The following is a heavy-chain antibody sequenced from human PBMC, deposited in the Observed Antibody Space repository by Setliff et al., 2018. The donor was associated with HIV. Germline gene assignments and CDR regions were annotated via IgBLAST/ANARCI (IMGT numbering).Heavy chain of an antibody. J-gene: IGHJ4*02. CDR2: IKKDGSEK. V-gene: IGHV3-7*01. CDR3: ARTQNYDYVWGSYRPFDY. CDR1: GFTFRSYG. Sequence: GGSLRLSCAASGFTFRSYGMHWVRQAPGKGLEWVANIKKDGSEKYYVDSVKGRFTISRDNAKNSLYLQMNSLRAEDTAVYYCARTQNYDYVWGSYRPFDYWGQGTLVTVSS. D-gene: IGHD3-16*02.